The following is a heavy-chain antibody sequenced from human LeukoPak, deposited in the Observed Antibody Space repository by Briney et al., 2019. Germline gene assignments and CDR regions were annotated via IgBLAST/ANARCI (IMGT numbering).Heavy chain of an antibody. J-gene: IGHJ4*02. CDR1: GGSISTSSYY. D-gene: IGHD3-10*01. V-gene: IGHV4-39*01. CDR2: IHYTGST. CDR3: ASRTRFGELRFDY. Sequence: SETLSLTCTVSGGSISTSSYYWGWIRQPPGKGLEWIGSIHYTGSTYYNPSLNSRVTVSVDTSKNQFSLKLSSVTAADTAMYYCASRTRFGELRFDYWGQGTLVTVSS.